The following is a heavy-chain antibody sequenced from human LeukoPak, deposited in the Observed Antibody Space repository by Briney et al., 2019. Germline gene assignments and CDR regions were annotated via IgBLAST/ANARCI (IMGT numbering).Heavy chain of an antibody. D-gene: IGHD1-26*01. CDR1: GFTFSSYG. Sequence: PGRSLRLSCAASGFTFSSYGMHWVRQAPGKGLEWVAVISYDGSNKYYADSVKGRFTISRDNSKNTLYLQMNSLRAEDTALYYCAKDLVGATTCSDYWGQGTLVTVSS. CDR3: AKDLVGATTCSDY. CDR2: ISYDGSNK. J-gene: IGHJ4*02. V-gene: IGHV3-30*18.